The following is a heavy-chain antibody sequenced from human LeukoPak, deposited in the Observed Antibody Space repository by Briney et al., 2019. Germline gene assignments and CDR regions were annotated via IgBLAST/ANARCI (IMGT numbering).Heavy chain of an antibody. CDR3: ARLRDLYNIFDH. CDR2: IYYSGSS. J-gene: IGHJ4*02. D-gene: IGHD1-1*01. V-gene: IGHV4-59*12. Sequence: PSETLSLTCTVSGGSISNSYWSWIRQPPGKGLEWIGYIYYSGSSNYNPSLKSRVTISVDTSKNQFSLKLSSVTAADTAVYYCARLRDLYNIFDHWGQGTLVTVSS. CDR1: GGSISNSY.